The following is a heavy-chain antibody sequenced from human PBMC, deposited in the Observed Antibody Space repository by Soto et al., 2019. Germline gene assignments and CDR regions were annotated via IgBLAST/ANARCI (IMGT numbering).Heavy chain of an antibody. CDR1: GFTFSGSA. Sequence: GESLKISCAASGFTFSGSAIQWVRQAPGKGLEWVGRIRTNANTYATAYTASVKGRFTISRDDSRNTAYLQMNSLKIDDTAVYFCTSRQYYYFGLDVWGQGTTVTVSS. CDR3: TSRQYYYFGLDV. V-gene: IGHV3-73*01. CDR2: IRTNANTYAT. J-gene: IGHJ6*02.